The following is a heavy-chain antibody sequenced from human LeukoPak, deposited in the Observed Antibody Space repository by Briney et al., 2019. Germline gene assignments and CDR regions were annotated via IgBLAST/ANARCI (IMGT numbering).Heavy chain of an antibody. CDR3: ARDEPCSGGSCYSGLLDY. J-gene: IGHJ4*02. D-gene: IGHD2-15*01. V-gene: IGHV3-33*01. Sequence: GGSLRLSCAASGFTFSSYGMHWVRQAPGKGLEWVAVIWYDGSNKYYADSVEGRFTISRDNSKNTLYLQMNSLRAEDTAVYYCARDEPCSGGSCYSGLLDYWGQGTLVTVSS. CDR2: IWYDGSNK. CDR1: GFTFSSYG.